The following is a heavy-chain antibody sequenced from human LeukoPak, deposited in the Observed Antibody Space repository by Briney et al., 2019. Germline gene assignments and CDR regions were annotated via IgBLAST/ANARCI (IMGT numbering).Heavy chain of an antibody. CDR3: ARDPKSQLLLDY. CDR2: INPYSGAI. J-gene: IGHJ4*02. V-gene: IGHV1-2*02. CDR1: VFTFTDRC. Sequence: ASVTVSFKCSVFTFTDRCIHWDRQAPGQGLGLMGWINPYSGAINYAQKFQGRVTLTRETYISTAYMELSRLTSGVTAVYYCARDPKSQLLLDYWGQGTLVTVSS. D-gene: IGHD2-2*01.